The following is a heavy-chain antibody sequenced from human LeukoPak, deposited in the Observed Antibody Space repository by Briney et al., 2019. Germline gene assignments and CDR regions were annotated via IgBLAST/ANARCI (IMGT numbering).Heavy chain of an antibody. D-gene: IGHD4-17*01. CDR2: INPSGGST. CDR3: ARGSGYGDPPFDY. J-gene: IGHJ4*02. Sequence: ASVKVSCKASGYTFTSYYMHWVRQAPGQGLEWMGVINPSGGSTSYAQKFQGRVTMPRDTPTSTVYLELSSLRSEDTAVYYCARGSGYGDPPFDYWGQRTLVTVSS. V-gene: IGHV1-46*01. CDR1: GYTFTSYY.